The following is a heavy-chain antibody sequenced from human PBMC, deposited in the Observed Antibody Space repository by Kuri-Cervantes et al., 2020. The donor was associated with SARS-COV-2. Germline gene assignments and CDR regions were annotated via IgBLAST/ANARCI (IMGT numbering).Heavy chain of an antibody. D-gene: IGHD3-3*01. V-gene: IGHV3-20*04. CDR3: ARDTRRRSGNLPFDY. Sequence: GESLKISCAASGFTFDDYGMSWVRQAPGKGLEWVSGINWNGGRTGYADSVKGRFTISRDNAKNSLYLQMNSLRAEDTALYYCARDTRRRSGNLPFDYWGQGTLVTVSS. CDR1: GFTFDDYG. J-gene: IGHJ4*02. CDR2: INWNGGRT.